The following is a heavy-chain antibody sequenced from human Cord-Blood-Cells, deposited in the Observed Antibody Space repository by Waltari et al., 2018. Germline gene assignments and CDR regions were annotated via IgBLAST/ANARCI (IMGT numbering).Heavy chain of an antibody. CDR3: ARLDFWSGYYTGVEY. V-gene: IGHV4-34*01. J-gene: IGHJ4*02. Sequence: QVQLQQWGAGLLKPSETLSLTCAVYGGSFSGYYWSWIRQPPGKGLEWSGEIKHSGSTNYNPSLKSRVTISVDTSKNQFSLKLSSVTAADTAVYYCARLDFWSGYYTGVEYWGQGTLVTVSS. CDR1: GGSFSGYY. CDR2: IKHSGST. D-gene: IGHD3-3*01.